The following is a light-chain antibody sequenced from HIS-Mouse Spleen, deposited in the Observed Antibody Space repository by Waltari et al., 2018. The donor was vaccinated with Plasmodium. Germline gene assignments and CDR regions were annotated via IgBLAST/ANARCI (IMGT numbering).Light chain of an antibody. CDR2: DDS. CDR3: QVWDSSSDHPV. Sequence: YVLTQPPSVSVAPGQTARITCGGNNIGSKSVHWYQQKPGQAPVLVVYDDSDRPSGSPERFSGSNSGNTATLTISRVEAGDEADYYCQVWDSSSDHPVFGGGTKLTVL. CDR1: NIGSKS. V-gene: IGLV3-21*02. J-gene: IGLJ2*01.